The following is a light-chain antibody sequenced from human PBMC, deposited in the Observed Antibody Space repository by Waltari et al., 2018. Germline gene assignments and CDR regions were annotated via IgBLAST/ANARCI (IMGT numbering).Light chain of an antibody. CDR1: KLGDKY. CDR2: QES. CDR3: QAWDSSPWV. Sequence: SYELTQPPSVSVSPGQTASITCSGDKLGDKYACWYQQKPGQSPVLVIYQESKRPSGTPERFSGSNSGNTATLTISGTQAMDEADYYCQAWDSSPWVFGGGTKLTVL. J-gene: IGLJ3*02. V-gene: IGLV3-1*01.